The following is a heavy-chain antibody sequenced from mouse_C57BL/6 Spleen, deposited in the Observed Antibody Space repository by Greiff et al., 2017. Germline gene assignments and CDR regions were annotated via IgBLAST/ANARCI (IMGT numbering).Heavy chain of an antibody. CDR3: ARVYYYGFDY. J-gene: IGHJ2*01. Sequence: EVQVVESEGGLVQPGSSMKLSCTASGFTFSDYYMAWVRQVPEKGLEWVANINYDGSSTYYLDSLKSRFIISRDNAKNILYLQMGSLKSEDTATYYCARVYYYGFDYWGQGTTLTVSS. CDR2: INYDGSST. CDR1: GFTFSDYY. V-gene: IGHV5-16*01. D-gene: IGHD1-1*01.